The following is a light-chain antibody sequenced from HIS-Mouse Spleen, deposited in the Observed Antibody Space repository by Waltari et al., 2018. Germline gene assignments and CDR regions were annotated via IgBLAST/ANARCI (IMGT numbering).Light chain of an antibody. V-gene: IGLV1-44*01. J-gene: IGLJ3*02. CDR3: AAWDDSLNGWV. Sequence: QSVLTQPPSASGTPGQRVTIACSGSSYNIGSNTENWYQQLPGTAPKLLINSNNQRPSGVPDRFSGSKSGTSASLAISGLQSEDEADYYCAAWDDSLNGWVFGGGTKLTVL. CDR1: SYNIGSNT. CDR2: SNN.